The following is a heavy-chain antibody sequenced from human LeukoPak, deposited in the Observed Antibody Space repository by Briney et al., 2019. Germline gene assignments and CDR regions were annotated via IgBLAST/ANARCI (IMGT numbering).Heavy chain of an antibody. D-gene: IGHD1-26*01. CDR2: IFHSGTT. J-gene: IGHJ5*02. Sequence: SETLSLTCTVSGGSISNSGGYWGCIRQSPGKGLEWIGSIFHSGTTYYNPSLKSRVTISVDTSKNQFSLKLNSVTAADTAVYYCARSIVGATSWFGPWGQGTLVTVSS. V-gene: IGHV4-39*01. CDR1: GGSISNSGGY. CDR3: ARSIVGATSWFGP.